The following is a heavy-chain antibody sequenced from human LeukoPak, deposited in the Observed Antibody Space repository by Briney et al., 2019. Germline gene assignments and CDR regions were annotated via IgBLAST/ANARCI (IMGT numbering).Heavy chain of an antibody. Sequence: SETLSLTCAVYGGSFSGYYWIWIRQPPGKGLEWIGEINHSGSTNYDPSLKSRVTISVDTSKNQFSLKLSSVTAADTAVYYCARAGYCSSTSCYVGEHDKSDYWGQGTLVTVSS. V-gene: IGHV4-34*01. CDR2: INHSGST. J-gene: IGHJ4*02. CDR3: ARAGYCSSTSCYVGEHDKSDY. D-gene: IGHD2-2*01. CDR1: GGSFSGYY.